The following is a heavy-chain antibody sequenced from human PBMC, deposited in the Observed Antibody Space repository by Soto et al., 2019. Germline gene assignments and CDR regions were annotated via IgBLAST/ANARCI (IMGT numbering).Heavy chain of an antibody. CDR1: GFTFNDYW. J-gene: IGHJ6*02. D-gene: IGHD2-21*02. Sequence: GGSLRLSCAASGFTFNDYWMSWVRQAPGKGLEWVANITKDGSEKYYVDSVKGRFSISRDNAKNSLFLQMNSLRAEDTAVYYCARNGDYYYQYGMDVWGQGTTVTVSS. CDR2: ITKDGSEK. V-gene: IGHV3-7*01. CDR3: ARNGDYYYQYGMDV.